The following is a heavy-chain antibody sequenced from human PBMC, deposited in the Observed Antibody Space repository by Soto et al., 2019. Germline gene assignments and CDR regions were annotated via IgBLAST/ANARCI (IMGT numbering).Heavy chain of an antibody. CDR3: AKDQDDSITGTTFYYYYYMDV. CDR1: GFTFSSYA. J-gene: IGHJ6*03. V-gene: IGHV3-23*01. CDR2: ISGSGGST. Sequence: GGSLRLSCAASGFTFSSYAMSWVRQAPGKGLEWVSAISGSGGSTYYADSVKGRFTISRDNSKNTLYLQMNSLRADDTAVYYCAKDQDDSITGTTFYYYYYMDVWGKGTTVTVSS. D-gene: IGHD1-7*01.